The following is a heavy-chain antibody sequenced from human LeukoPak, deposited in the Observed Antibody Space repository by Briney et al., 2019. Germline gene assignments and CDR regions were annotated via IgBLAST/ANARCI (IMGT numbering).Heavy chain of an antibody. CDR1: GFPFSRHW. J-gene: IGHJ4*02. V-gene: IGHV3-74*01. Sequence: GSLRLSCAASGFPFSRHWMHWVRQAPGKGLVWISRINSDASDTNYADFVKGRFTISRDNAKNTVYLQINSLRDEDTAVYYCARICSSTDCLIPDWGQGTLVTVSS. CDR2: INSDASDT. D-gene: IGHD2-2*01. CDR3: ARICSSTDCLIPD.